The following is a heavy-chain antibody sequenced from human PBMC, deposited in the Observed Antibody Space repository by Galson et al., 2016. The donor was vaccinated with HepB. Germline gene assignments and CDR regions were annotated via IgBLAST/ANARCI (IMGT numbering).Heavy chain of an antibody. CDR2: ISWNNKSI. D-gene: IGHD6-13*01. CDR1: GFTFEDYA. V-gene: IGHV3-9*01. CDR3: VKGSSSWYGGGMDV. J-gene: IGHJ6*02. Sequence: SLRLSCAVSGFTFEDYAMHWVRQTPGKGLEWVSTISWNNKSIAYADFVKGRFAISRDNAKNSLSLQMNSVTTEDTAMYFCVKGSSSWYGGGMDVWGQGTPVTVSS.